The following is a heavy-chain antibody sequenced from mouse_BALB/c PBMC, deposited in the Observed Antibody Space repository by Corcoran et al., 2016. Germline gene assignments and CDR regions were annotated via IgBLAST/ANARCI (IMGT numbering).Heavy chain of an antibody. V-gene: IGHV1S136*01. CDR3: AREYGNSWFAY. CDR1: GYTFTSYV. CDR2: INPYNDGT. D-gene: IGHD2-10*02. J-gene: IGHJ3*01. Sequence: EVQLQQSGPELVKPGASVKMSCKASGYTFTSYVMHWVKQKPGQGLEWIGYINPYNDGTKYNEKFKGKATLTSDKSSSTAYMELSSLTSEDSAVYYCAREYGNSWFAYWCRGTLVTVSA.